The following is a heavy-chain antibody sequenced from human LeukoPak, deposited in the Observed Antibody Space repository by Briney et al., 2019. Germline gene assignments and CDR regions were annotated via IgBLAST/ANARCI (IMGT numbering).Heavy chain of an antibody. V-gene: IGHV4-39*01. CDR1: GGSISSSSYY. J-gene: IGHJ4*02. D-gene: IGHD3-9*01. CDR3: ARQGYYDILTGYYTFDY. CDR2: IYYSGST. Sequence: PSETLSHTCTVSGGSISSSSYYWGWIRQPPGKGLEWIGSIYYSGSTYYNPSLKSRVTISVDTSKNQFSLKLSSVTAADTAVYYCARQGYYDILTGYYTFDYWGRGTLVTVSS.